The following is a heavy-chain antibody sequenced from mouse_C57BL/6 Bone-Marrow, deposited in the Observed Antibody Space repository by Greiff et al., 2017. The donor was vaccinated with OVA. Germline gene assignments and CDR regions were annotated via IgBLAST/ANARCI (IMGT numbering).Heavy chain of an antibody. V-gene: IGHV1-69*01. CDR2: IDPSDSYT. D-gene: IGHD1-1*01. Sequence: VQLQQPGAELVMPGASVKLSCKASGYTFTSYWMHWVKQRPGQGLDWIGEIDPSDSYTNYNQKFKGKSTLTVDKSSSTAYMQLSSLTSEDSAVYYCARDITTVVASTGYFDVWGTGTTVTVSS. J-gene: IGHJ1*03. CDR3: ARDITTVVASTGYFDV. CDR1: GYTFTSYW.